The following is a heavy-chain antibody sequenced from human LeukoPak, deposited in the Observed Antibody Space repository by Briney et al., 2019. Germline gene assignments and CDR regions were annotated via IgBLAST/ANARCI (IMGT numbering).Heavy chain of an antibody. Sequence: ASVKVSCKASGYTFTSYGISWVRQAPGQGLEWMGWISGYNDNTNYAQKIQGRVTMTTDTSTTTAYMELRSLRSDDTAVYYCARVDSSGWYANPFDYWGQGTLVTVSS. J-gene: IGHJ4*02. D-gene: IGHD6-19*01. CDR3: ARVDSSGWYANPFDY. V-gene: IGHV1-18*01. CDR2: ISGYNDNT. CDR1: GYTFTSYG.